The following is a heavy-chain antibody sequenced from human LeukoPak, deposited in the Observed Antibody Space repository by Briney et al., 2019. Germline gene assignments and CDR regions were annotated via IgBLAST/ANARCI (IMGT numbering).Heavy chain of an antibody. D-gene: IGHD3-3*01. J-gene: IGHJ3*02. CDR1: GGSISTYY. CDR3: ARAGSGYSFDI. Sequence: SETLSLTCTVSGGSISTYYWTWIRQTPGKGLEWIGYVDYSGSTNYNPSLKSRVTISVDTSENQFSLRLSSVTAAGSAMYYCARAGSGYSFDIWGQGTLVTVSS. CDR2: VDYSGST. V-gene: IGHV4-59*01.